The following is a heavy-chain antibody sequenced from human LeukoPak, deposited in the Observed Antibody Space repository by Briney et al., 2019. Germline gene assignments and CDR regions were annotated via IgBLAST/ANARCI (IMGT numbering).Heavy chain of an antibody. J-gene: IGHJ4*02. V-gene: IGHV1-46*01. CDR1: GYTFTGYY. CDR2: ISPSGGSK. CDR3: ARGRHGSGWYVFDY. Sequence: ASVKVSCKASGYTFTGYYMHWVRQAPGQGPEWMGVISPSGGSKTYAQKFQGRVTLTRDMSTSTDYLELSSLRSEDTAVYYCARGRHGSGWYVFDYWGQGTLVTVSS. D-gene: IGHD6-19*01.